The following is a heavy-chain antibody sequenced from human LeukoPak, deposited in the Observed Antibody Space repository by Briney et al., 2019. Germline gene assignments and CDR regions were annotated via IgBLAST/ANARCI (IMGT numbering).Heavy chain of an antibody. Sequence: PSETLSLTCTVSGGSISSGDYYWSWIRQPPGKGLEWIGYIYYSGSTYYSPSHKSRVTISVDTSKNQFSLKLSSVTAADTAVYYCARRHIAVAGPYYYYGMDVWGQGTTVTVSS. D-gene: IGHD6-19*01. J-gene: IGHJ6*02. CDR3: ARRHIAVAGPYYYYGMDV. V-gene: IGHV4-30-4*01. CDR2: IYYSGST. CDR1: GGSISSGDYY.